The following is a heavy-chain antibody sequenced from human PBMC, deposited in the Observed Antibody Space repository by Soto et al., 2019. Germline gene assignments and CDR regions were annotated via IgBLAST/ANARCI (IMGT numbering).Heavy chain of an antibody. Sequence: EVQLVESGGGLVKPGGSLRLSCAASGFTFSNAWMNWVRQAPGKGLEWVGRIKSKTDGGTTDYAAPVKGRFTISRDDSKXMLYLQMNSLKTEDTAVYYSTTNPFLGELSLYHFDYWGQGTLVTVSS. D-gene: IGHD3-16*02. V-gene: IGHV3-15*07. CDR1: GFTFSNAW. CDR2: IKSKTDGGTT. J-gene: IGHJ4*02. CDR3: TTNPFLGELSLYHFDY.